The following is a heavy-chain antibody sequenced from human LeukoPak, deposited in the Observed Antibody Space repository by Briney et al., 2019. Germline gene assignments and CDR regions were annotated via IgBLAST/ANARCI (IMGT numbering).Heavy chain of an antibody. CDR1: GYPISSGYY. CDR3: AKGWRLYDSSVYFYS. Sequence: SETLSLTCTVSGYPISSGYYWSWLRQPPGKGLEWIGSIYHNGKTYYNPSLRDRVTMSVDASTNQFSLKVSPVTAADTAVYYCAKGWRLYDSSVYFYSWGQGTLVTVAS. CDR2: IYHNGKT. D-gene: IGHD3-22*01. J-gene: IGHJ5*01. V-gene: IGHV4-38-2*02.